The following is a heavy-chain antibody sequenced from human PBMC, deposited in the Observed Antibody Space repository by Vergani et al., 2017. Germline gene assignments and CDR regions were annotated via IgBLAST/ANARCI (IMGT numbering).Heavy chain of an antibody. V-gene: IGHV3-23*01. Sequence: EVQLLESGGNSVHPGGSLTLSCAASGFSFKDCAMIWVRQAPGKGLEWVSTLSGSGGTTYYSKSVKGRFTISRDNSKNTVYLQMNSLRVEDTAIYYCARAMTGIAAAEDYWGQGTLVTVSS. CDR2: LSGSGGTT. CDR1: GFSFKDCA. CDR3: ARAMTGIAAAEDY. J-gene: IGHJ4*02. D-gene: IGHD6-13*01.